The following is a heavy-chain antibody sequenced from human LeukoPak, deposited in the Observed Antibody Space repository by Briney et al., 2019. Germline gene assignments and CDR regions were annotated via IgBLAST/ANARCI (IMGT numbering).Heavy chain of an antibody. Sequence: SETLSLTCTVSGGSISSYYWSWIRQPPGKGLEWIGHIYYSGSTYYNPSLRSRVTTSVDTSRNQFSLKLSSVTAADTAVYYCAREAEYSSSWYVGYYYYYMDVWGKGTTVTISS. V-gene: IGHV4-59*12. CDR2: IYYSGST. D-gene: IGHD6-13*01. CDR1: GGSISSYY. CDR3: AREAEYSSSWYVGYYYYYMDV. J-gene: IGHJ6*03.